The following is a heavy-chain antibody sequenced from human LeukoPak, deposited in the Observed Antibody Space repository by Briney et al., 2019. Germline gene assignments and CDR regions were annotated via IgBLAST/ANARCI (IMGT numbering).Heavy chain of an antibody. CDR3: ARDLGTYGDYDY. Sequence: ASVKVSSKASGYTFTSYGISWVRPAPGQGREWMGWISAYNGNTNYAQKLQGRVTLTTDTSTSTAYMELRSLRSDDTAVYYCARDLGTYGDYDYWGQGTLVTVSS. D-gene: IGHD4-17*01. CDR1: GYTFTSYG. J-gene: IGHJ4*02. CDR2: ISAYNGNT. V-gene: IGHV1-18*01.